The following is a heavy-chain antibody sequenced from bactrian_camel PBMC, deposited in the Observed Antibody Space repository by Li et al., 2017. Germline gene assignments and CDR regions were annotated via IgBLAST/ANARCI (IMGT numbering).Heavy chain of an antibody. CDR2: INSGGSGT. CDR1: GFTFSSYA. J-gene: IGHJ6*01. D-gene: IGHD1*01. V-gene: IGHV3S31*01. CDR3: VGEIATARPPA. Sequence: DVQLVESGGGLVQPGGSLRLSCAASGFTFSSYAMSWVRQAPGKGLEWVSVINSGGSGTYYADSVKGRFTISRDNAKNMLYLEVNNLRPEDTARYYCVGEIATARPPAWGQGTQVTVS.